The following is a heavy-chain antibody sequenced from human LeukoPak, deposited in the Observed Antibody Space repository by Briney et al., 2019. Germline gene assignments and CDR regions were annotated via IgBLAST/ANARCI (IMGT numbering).Heavy chain of an antibody. V-gene: IGHV1-69*04. Sequence: SVKVSCKASGGTFSSYAISWVQQAPGQGLEWMGRIIPILGIANYAQKFQGRVTITADKSTSTAYMELSSLRSEDTAVYYCARETTVTTSRPREGYYYGMDVWGQGTTVTVSS. D-gene: IGHD4-17*01. CDR1: GGTFSSYA. CDR2: IIPILGIA. J-gene: IGHJ6*02. CDR3: ARETTVTTSRPREGYYYGMDV.